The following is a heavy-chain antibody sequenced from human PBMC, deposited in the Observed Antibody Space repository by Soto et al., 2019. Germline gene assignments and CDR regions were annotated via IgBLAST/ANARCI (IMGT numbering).Heavy chain of an antibody. Sequence: GGSLRLSCAASGFTFSSYAMSWVRQAPGKGLEWVSAISGSGGSTYYADSVKGRFTISRDNSKNTLYLQMNSLRAEDTAVYYCAKELYSSSWYRNLFDYWGQGTLVTVSS. V-gene: IGHV3-23*01. CDR1: GFTFSSYA. D-gene: IGHD6-13*01. J-gene: IGHJ4*02. CDR2: ISGSGGST. CDR3: AKELYSSSWYRNLFDY.